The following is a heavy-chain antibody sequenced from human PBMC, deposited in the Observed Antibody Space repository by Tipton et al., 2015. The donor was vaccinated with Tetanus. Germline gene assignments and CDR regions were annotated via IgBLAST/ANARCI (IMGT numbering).Heavy chain of an antibody. CDR2: IYPGDSDT. J-gene: IGHJ2*01. CDR1: GYNFNIYW. V-gene: IGHV5-51*01. Sequence: QSGAEVKKPGESLKISCQGSGYNFNIYWIAWVRQMPGKGLEWMGIIYPGDSDTSYSPSFQGQVTISADKSITTAYLQWSSLKASDTAMYYCARRLGPYTGDQIWHFDLWGRGTLVTVSS. CDR3: ARRLGPYTGDQIWHFDL. D-gene: IGHD7-27*01.